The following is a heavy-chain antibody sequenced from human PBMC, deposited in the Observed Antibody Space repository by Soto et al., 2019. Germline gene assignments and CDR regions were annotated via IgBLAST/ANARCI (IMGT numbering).Heavy chain of an antibody. CDR3: GRAKYGDFDAY. Sequence: QIQVVQSGDEVKQPGASVTVSCKASGYTFTSYGINWVRQAPGHGLEWVGWVSGYNGDTYYAQKFQDRVTMTKDGGTTTAYLELRSLRSDDSAVYYCGRAKYGDFDAYWGQGTRVSV. CDR2: VSGYNGDT. V-gene: IGHV1-18*01. CDR1: GYTFTSYG. J-gene: IGHJ4*02. D-gene: IGHD4-17*01.